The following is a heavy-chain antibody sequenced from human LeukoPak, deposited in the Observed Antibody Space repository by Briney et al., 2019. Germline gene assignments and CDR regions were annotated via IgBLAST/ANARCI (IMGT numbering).Heavy chain of an antibody. CDR3: ARDNCSGGSCYPDY. D-gene: IGHD2-15*01. V-gene: IGHV4-59*01. Sequence: PSETLSLTCTVSGGSISSYYWSWIWQPPAQGLEWIGYIYYSGSTNYNPSLKSRVTISVDTSKNQLSLKLSSVTAADTAVYYCARDNCSGGSCYPDYWGQGTLVTVSS. J-gene: IGHJ4*02. CDR2: IYYSGST. CDR1: GGSISSYY.